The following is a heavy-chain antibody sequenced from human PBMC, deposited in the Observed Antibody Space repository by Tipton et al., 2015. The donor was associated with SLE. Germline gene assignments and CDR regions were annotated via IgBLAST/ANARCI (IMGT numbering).Heavy chain of an antibody. V-gene: IGHV4-34*01. J-gene: IGHJ4*02. CDR1: GGSFSGYY. D-gene: IGHD1-14*01. CDR3: ARDWKGTWDY. Sequence: TLSLTCAVYGGSFSGYYWSWIRQPPGKGLEWIGSIYHSGSTYYNPSLKSRVTISVDTSKNQFSLKLSSVTAADTAVYYCARDWKGTWDYWGQGTLVTVSS. CDR2: IYHSGST.